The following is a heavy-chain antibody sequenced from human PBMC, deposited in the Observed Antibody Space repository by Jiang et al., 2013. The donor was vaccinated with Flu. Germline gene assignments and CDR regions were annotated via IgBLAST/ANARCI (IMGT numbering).Heavy chain of an antibody. Sequence: EWMGWINTKLGTQRTAQGFTGRFVFSLDTSVSTAYLQISSLKAEDTAVYYCARAGKVVTATVIYYYGMDVWGQGTTVTVSS. CDR2: INTKLGT. V-gene: IGHV7-4-1*02. D-gene: IGHD2-15*01. J-gene: IGHJ6*02. CDR3: ARAGKVVTATVIYYYGMDV.